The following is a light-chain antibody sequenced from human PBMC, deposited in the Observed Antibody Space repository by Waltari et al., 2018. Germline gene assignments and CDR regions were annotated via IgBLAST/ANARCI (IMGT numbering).Light chain of an antibody. V-gene: IGKV4-1*01. Sequence: DIVMTQSPDSLAVSLGARATINCKPSQSVLYSSNNENYLAWYQQKPGQPPKLLIYWASARTSGVPDRFSGSGSGTDFTLTISSLQAEDVAVYYCQQYYSIPPAFGQGTKLEIQ. J-gene: IGKJ2*01. CDR2: WAS. CDR1: QSVLYSSNNENY. CDR3: QQYYSIPPA.